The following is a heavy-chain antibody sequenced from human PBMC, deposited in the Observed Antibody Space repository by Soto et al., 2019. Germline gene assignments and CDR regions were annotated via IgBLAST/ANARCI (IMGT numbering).Heavy chain of an antibody. Sequence: GDSLKISCKGSGYSFTSYWIGWVRQMPGKGLEWMGIIYPGDSDTRYSPSFQGQVTISADKSISTAYLQWSSLKASDTAMYYCARLRDASSAHYGMDVWGQGTKVTVSS. J-gene: IGHJ6*02. V-gene: IGHV5-51*01. D-gene: IGHD2-2*01. CDR1: GYSFTSYW. CDR2: IYPGDSDT. CDR3: ARLRDASSAHYGMDV.